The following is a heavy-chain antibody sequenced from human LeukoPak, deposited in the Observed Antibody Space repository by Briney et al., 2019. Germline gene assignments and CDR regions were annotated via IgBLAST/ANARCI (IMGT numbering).Heavy chain of an antibody. D-gene: IGHD3-10*02. CDR1: GFTFDDYG. J-gene: IGHJ6*03. Sequence: PGGSLRLSCAASGFTFDDYGMSWVRQAPGKGLEWVSGINWNGDSTGYADSVKGRFTISRDNAKNSLYLQMNSLRAEDTALYYCATGGGLFPRYYYYMDVWGKGTTVTVSS. CDR2: INWNGDST. CDR3: ATGGGLFPRYYYYMDV. V-gene: IGHV3-20*04.